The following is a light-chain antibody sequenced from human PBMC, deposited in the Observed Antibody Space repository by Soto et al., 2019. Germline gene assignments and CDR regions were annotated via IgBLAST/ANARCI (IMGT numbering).Light chain of an antibody. CDR3: IQTLQSPPT. V-gene: IGKV2-28*01. Sequence: DIVMTQSPLSLPVTPGEPASISCRSSQSLLHSNGNNCLDWYLQKPGQSPQLLIHLGSNRASGVPNRISGSGSGTDFTLKISRVEAEDVSLYYCIQTLQSPPTFGGGTKVEIK. J-gene: IGKJ4*01. CDR1: QSLLHSNGNNC. CDR2: LGS.